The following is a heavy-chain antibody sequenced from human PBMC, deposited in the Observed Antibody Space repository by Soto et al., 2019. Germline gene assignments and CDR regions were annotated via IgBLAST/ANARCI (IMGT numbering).Heavy chain of an antibody. D-gene: IGHD3-22*01. CDR2: IRSKAYGGTT. Sequence: KSGGSLRLSCTASGFTFGDYAMSWFRQAPGKGLEWVGFIRSKAYGGTTEYAASVKGRFTISRDDSKSIAYLQMNSLKTEDTAVYYCTRGSYLSLDSSGYFDYWGQGTLVTVSS. CDR1: GFTFGDYA. CDR3: TRGSYLSLDSSGYFDY. J-gene: IGHJ4*02. V-gene: IGHV3-49*05.